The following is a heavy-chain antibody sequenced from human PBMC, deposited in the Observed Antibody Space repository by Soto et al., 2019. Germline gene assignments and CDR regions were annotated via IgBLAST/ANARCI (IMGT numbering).Heavy chain of an antibody. V-gene: IGHV4-39*01. CDR3: ARGPNANVLRFLEWLSRHYYFDY. J-gene: IGHJ4*02. D-gene: IGHD3-3*01. CDR2: IYYSGST. Sequence: SETLSLTCTVSGGSISSSSYYWGWIRQPPGKGLEWIGSIYYSGSTYYNPSLKSRVTISVDTSKNQFSLQLNSVTPEDTAVYYCARGPNANVLRFLEWLSRHYYFDYWGQGTLVTVSS. CDR1: GGSISSSSYY.